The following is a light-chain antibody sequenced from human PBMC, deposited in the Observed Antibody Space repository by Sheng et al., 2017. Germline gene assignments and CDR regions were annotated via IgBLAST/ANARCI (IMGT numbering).Light chain of an antibody. J-gene: IGKJ4*01. CDR1: QSVSSSY. CDR2: GAS. Sequence: EIVLTQSPGTLSLSPGERATLSCRASQSVSSSYLVWYQQKPGQAPRLLIYGASSRATGIPDRFSGSGSGTDFTLTISSLQSEDFALYYCQQAGAFGGGTRVEI. CDR3: QQAGA. V-gene: IGKV3-20*01.